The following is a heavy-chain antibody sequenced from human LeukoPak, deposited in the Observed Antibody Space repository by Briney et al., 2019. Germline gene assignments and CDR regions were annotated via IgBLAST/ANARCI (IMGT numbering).Heavy chain of an antibody. Sequence: GGSLRLSCAASGFTFSSYWMSWVRQAPGKGLEWVANIKQDGSEKYYVGSVKGRFTISRDNAKSSLYLQMNSLRAEDTAVYYCARVETGYYYPVLDYYYYYYMDVWGKGTTVTVSS. J-gene: IGHJ6*03. CDR2: IKQDGSEK. V-gene: IGHV3-7*01. CDR1: GFTFSSYW. CDR3: ARVETGYYYPVLDYYYYYYMDV. D-gene: IGHD3-22*01.